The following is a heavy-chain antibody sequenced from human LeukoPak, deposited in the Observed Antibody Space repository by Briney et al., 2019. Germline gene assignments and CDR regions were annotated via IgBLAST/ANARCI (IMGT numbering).Heavy chain of an antibody. Sequence: PGGSLRLSCAASGFTFSSYSMNWVRQAPGKGLEWIGEIDHSGSTNYNPSLKSRVTVSVDTSKNQFSLKLRSVTAADTAVYYCARHWSNGPHNVWGKGTTVTISS. V-gene: IGHV4-34*01. CDR1: GFTFSSYS. D-gene: IGHD2-8*01. J-gene: IGHJ6*04. CDR3: ARHWSNGPHNV. CDR2: IDHSGST.